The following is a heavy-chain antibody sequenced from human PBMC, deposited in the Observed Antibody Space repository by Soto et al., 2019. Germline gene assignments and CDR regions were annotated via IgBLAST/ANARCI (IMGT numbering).Heavy chain of an antibody. D-gene: IGHD1-26*01. J-gene: IGHJ5*02. CDR3: ARGIFLVGTTP. CDR2: INHSGST. V-gene: IGHV4-34*01. Sequence: QVQLQQWGAGLLKPSETLSLTCAVYGGSFTGYYWTWIRQSPGKGLEWIGKINHSGSTNYNPSLQSRVTISLDTSKIQFSLKLSSVTAADTAVYYCARGIFLVGTTPWGQGTLVTVSS. CDR1: GGSFTGYY.